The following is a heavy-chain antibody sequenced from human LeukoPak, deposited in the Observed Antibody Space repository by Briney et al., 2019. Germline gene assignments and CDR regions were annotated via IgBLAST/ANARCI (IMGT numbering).Heavy chain of an antibody. J-gene: IGHJ4*02. V-gene: IGHV1-2*06. Sequence: ASVKVSCKASGYRFISNYIQWVRQAPGLGPERMGRMHPGNGNTRYAEKFQGRVTMTRDTSINTAYMDLSSLRSDDTAVYYCAREGSYCVGGDCYSFDFWGQGTLITVSS. CDR1: GYRFISNY. D-gene: IGHD2-21*02. CDR2: MHPGNGNT. CDR3: AREGSYCVGGDCYSFDF.